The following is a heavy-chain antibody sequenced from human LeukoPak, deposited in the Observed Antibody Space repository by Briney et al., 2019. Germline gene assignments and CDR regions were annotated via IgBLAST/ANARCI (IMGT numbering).Heavy chain of an antibody. Sequence: ASVKVSCKASGYTFTGYYMHWVRQAPGHGLEWMGWINPDSGGTNYAQRFQGRVTVTRDTSISTVYMDLSRLRSDDTAVYFCASGSYYKIWGQGTLVTVSS. CDR3: ASGSYYKI. J-gene: IGHJ4*02. V-gene: IGHV1-2*02. CDR2: INPDSGGT. CDR1: GYTFTGYY. D-gene: IGHD3-10*01.